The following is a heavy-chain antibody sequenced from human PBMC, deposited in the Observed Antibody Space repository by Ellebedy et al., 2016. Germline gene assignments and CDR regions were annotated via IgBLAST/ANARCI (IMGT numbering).Heavy chain of an antibody. Sequence: GESLKISCAASGFTFSSSSMNWVRQAPGKGLEWVSSISSSSSSIYYADSVRGRFTISRDNAKNSLYLHMNSLRAEDAAVYYCAVEGIPVAGAFAWGQGALVTVSS. V-gene: IGHV3-21*01. J-gene: IGHJ5*02. CDR3: AVEGIPVAGAFA. CDR2: ISSSSSSI. CDR1: GFTFSSSS. D-gene: IGHD6-19*01.